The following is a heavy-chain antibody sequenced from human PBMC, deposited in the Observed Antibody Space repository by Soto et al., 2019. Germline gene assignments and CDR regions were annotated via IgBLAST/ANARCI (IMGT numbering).Heavy chain of an antibody. CDR3: ATEAPKYYYDSSGGEVFDY. Sequence: ASVKVSCKVSGYTLTELSMHWVRQAPGKGLEWMGGFDPEDGETIYAQKFQGRVTMTEDTSTDTAYIELSSLRSEDTAVYYCATEAPKYYYDSSGGEVFDYWGQGTLVTVSS. CDR1: GYTLTELS. CDR2: FDPEDGET. J-gene: IGHJ4*02. D-gene: IGHD3-22*01. V-gene: IGHV1-24*01.